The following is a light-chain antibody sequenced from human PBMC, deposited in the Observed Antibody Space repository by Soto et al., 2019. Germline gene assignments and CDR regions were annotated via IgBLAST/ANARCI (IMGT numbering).Light chain of an antibody. J-gene: IGKJ1*01. CDR3: QEYNSYSRT. V-gene: IGKV1-5*03. CDR2: KAS. CDR1: QSISSW. Sequence: DLQMPKSPSTLSAYVGDRVTITCRASQSISSWLAWYQQKPGKAPKLLIYKASTLKSGVPSRFSGSGSGTEFTLTISSLQPDDFAPYYCQEYNSYSRTFGQGTNVDI.